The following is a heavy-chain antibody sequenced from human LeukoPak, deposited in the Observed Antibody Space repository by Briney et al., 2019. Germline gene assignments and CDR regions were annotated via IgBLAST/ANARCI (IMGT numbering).Heavy chain of an antibody. V-gene: IGHV3-73*01. CDR2: IRSKANSYAT. J-gene: IGHJ1*01. Sequence: GGSLKLSCAASRFTFSGSAMHWVRQASGKGLEWVGRIRSKANSYATAYAASVKGRFTISRDDSKNTAYLQMNSLKTEDTAVYYCTRLSGAADDAEYFQHWGQGTLVTVSS. CDR3: TRLSGAADDAEYFQH. CDR1: RFTFSGSA. D-gene: IGHD6-13*01.